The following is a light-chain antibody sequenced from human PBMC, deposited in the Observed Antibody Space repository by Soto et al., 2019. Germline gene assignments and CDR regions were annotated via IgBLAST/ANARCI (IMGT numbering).Light chain of an antibody. Sequence: QSVLTQPASVSGSPGQSITISCTGTSSDVGGYNYVSWYQQHPGKAPKLIIYDVNKRPSGISNRFSGSKSGDTASLTISGLQAEDEADYFCCSYAGTVAYVFGTGTKVTVL. CDR2: DVN. CDR3: CSYAGTVAYV. V-gene: IGLV2-23*02. J-gene: IGLJ1*01. CDR1: SSDVGGYNY.